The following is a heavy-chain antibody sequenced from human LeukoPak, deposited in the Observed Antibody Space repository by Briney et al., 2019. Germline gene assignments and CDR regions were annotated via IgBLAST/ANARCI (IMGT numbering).Heavy chain of an antibody. CDR2: IYYIGTA. CDR3: ARARGDSPRIYYYMDV. J-gene: IGHJ6*03. D-gene: IGHD3-16*01. V-gene: IGHV4-30-4*01. Sequence: SETLSLTCSVSGDSISIGDYRWSWIRQSPGKGLEWIGYIYYIGTAYYNPSLRSRVALSADTSKNQFSLKLNSVTVADSAVYFCARARGDSPRIYYYMDVWGKGTTVTSP. CDR1: GDSISIGDYR.